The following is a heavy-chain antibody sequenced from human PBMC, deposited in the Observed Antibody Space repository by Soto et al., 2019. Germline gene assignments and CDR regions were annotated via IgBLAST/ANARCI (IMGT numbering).Heavy chain of an antibody. CDR2: ILDSGTT. D-gene: IGHD6-13*01. V-gene: IGHV4-61*01. J-gene: IGHJ4*02. CDR1: GGSVSRGSYY. CDR3: ARQRVLPAQYYFDS. Sequence: NPSETLSLTCFVSGGSVSRGSYYWTWIRQPPGKGLEWIGYILDSGTTDYNPSLKSRVTMSVDTSKNQFSLNLRSVTAADTAVYYCARQRVLPAQYYFDSWGQGVVVTVSS.